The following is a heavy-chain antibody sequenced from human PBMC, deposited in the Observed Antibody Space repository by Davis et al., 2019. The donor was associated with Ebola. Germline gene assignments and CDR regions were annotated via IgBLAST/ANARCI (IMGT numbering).Heavy chain of an antibody. J-gene: IGHJ6*02. Sequence: PGGSLRLSCAASNFNFNIHGMYWFRQSPGKSLEWLSYIGASNEGINYAGSVKDRFTVSRDNAKDSLYLDMRSLRDEDTAVYYCARRIIGDSRGAVDVWGQGTTVSVSS. CDR1: NFNFNIHG. V-gene: IGHV3-48*02. D-gene: IGHD4-17*01. CDR3: ARRIIGDSRGAVDV. CDR2: IGASNEGI.